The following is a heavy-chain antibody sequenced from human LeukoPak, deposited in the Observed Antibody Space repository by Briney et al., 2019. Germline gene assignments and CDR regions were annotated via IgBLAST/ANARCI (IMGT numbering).Heavy chain of an antibody. CDR1: GGSISSSSYY. V-gene: IGHV4-39*07. Sequence: SETLSLTCTVSGGSISSSSYYWGWIRQPPGKGLEWIGSIYYSGSTYYNPSLKSRVTISVDTSKNQFSLKLSSVTAADTAVYYCARGDKGQTSGWYWFDPWGQGTLVTVSS. CDR2: IYYSGST. D-gene: IGHD6-19*01. J-gene: IGHJ5*02. CDR3: ARGDKGQTSGWYWFDP.